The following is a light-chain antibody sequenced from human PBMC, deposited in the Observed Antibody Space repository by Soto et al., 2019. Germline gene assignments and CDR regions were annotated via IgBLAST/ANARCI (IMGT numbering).Light chain of an antibody. Sequence: QSVLAQPPSASGSPGQAVTISCTGTSRDIGGYDFVSWYQVRPGEAPQLIIYNVNGRPSGVPRRFSGSKSGNTASLTVSGLQAVHEADYYCSSYSDTKICVFATGTKVT. J-gene: IGLJ1*01. CDR2: NVN. CDR1: SRDIGGYDF. V-gene: IGLV2-8*01. CDR3: SSYSDTKICV.